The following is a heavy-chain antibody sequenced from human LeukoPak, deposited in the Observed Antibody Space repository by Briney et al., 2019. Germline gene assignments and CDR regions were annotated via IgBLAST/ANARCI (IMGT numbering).Heavy chain of an antibody. V-gene: IGHV1-18*01. CDR3: ARGARKYDFWSGYYTPFDY. Sequence: ASVKVSCKASGYTFTSYGISWVRQAPGQGLEWMGWISAYNGNTKYSQKFQGRVTITRDTSASTAYMELSSLRSEDTAVYYCARGARKYDFWSGYYTPFDYWGQGTLVTVSS. CDR2: ISAYNGNT. D-gene: IGHD3-3*01. J-gene: IGHJ4*02. CDR1: GYTFTSYG.